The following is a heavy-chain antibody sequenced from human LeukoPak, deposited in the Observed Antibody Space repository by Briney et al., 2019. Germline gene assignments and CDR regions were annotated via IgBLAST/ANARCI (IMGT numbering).Heavy chain of an antibody. J-gene: IGHJ6*03. Sequence: QTGGSLRLSCAASGFTFSSYWMSWVRQAPGKGLEWVANIKQDGSEKYYVDSVKGRFTISRDNAKNSLYLQMNSLRAEDTAVYYCARDRSIPAQTFGVVNLSEYYYYYMDVWGKGTTVTVSS. CDR1: GFTFSSYW. CDR3: ARDRSIPAQTFGVVNLSEYYYYYMDV. CDR2: IKQDGSEK. D-gene: IGHD3-3*01. V-gene: IGHV3-7*01.